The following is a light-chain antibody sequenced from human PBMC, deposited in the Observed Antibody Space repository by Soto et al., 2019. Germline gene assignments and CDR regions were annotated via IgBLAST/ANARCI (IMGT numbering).Light chain of an antibody. V-gene: IGKV1-33*01. CDR1: QDIKNY. J-gene: IGKJ4*01. CDR2: DAS. CDR3: QQYDNLPIT. Sequence: DIQMTQSPSSLSASVGDRVTITCQASQDIKNYLNWYQQKSGKAPKLLIYDASDLEKGVTSRFSGSGSGTDFTFTINSLQPEDIATYYCQQYDNLPITFGGGTKVDI.